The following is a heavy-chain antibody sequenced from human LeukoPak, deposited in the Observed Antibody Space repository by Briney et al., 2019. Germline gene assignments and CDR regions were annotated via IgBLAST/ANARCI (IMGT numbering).Heavy chain of an antibody. D-gene: IGHD3-3*01. CDR1: EFTFSDYY. CDR3: ARDRAWNYFDY. Sequence: GGSLRLSCAASEFTFSDYYMSWIRQAPGKGLEWVAIISNDGSRKYYAHSVEGRFTISRDNSKNTLYLQMDSLRAEDTAVYYCARDRAWNYFDYWGQGTLVTVSS. J-gene: IGHJ4*02. CDR2: ISNDGSRK. V-gene: IGHV3-30*03.